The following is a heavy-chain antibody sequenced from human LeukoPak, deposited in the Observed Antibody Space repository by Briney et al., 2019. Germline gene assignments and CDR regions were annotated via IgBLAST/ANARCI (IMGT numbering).Heavy chain of an antibody. Sequence: ASVKVSCKASGYTFTSYGVSWVRQAPGQGLEWMGWISTYTGDTNYAQKLQGRLTMTTDTSASTAFMELRSVTSDDTAVYYCTRATIPAAGIDYWGQGTLVTVSS. J-gene: IGHJ4*02. V-gene: IGHV1-18*01. CDR3: TRATIPAAGIDY. CDR2: ISTYTGDT. CDR1: GYTFTSYG. D-gene: IGHD6-13*01.